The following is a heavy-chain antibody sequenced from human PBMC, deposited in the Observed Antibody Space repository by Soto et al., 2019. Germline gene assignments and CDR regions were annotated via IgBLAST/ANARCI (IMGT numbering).Heavy chain of an antibody. J-gene: IGHJ4*02. D-gene: IGHD3-22*01. V-gene: IGHV1-3*01. Sequence: ASVKVSCKASGYTFTSYAMHWVLQAPGQRLEWMGWINAGNGNTKYSQKFQGRVTITRDTSASTAYMELSSLRSEDTAVYYCARDPVYDSSGYPDYWGQGTLVTVSS. CDR1: GYTFTSYA. CDR2: INAGNGNT. CDR3: ARDPVYDSSGYPDY.